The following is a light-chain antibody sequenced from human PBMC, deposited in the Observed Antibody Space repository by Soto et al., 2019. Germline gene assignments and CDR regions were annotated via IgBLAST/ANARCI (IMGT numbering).Light chain of an antibody. CDR1: GSDVGNYNL. J-gene: IGLJ3*02. V-gene: IGLV2-23*02. CDR3: CSYAGRSIWV. CDR2: EVN. Sequence: QSALTQPASVSGSLGQSITIAFSGSGSDVGNYNLVSWYQQQPGKAPKLIIYEVNKAPSGVSNRFSGSKSGNTASLTISGLQPDDESNYYCCSYAGRSIWVFGGGTKLTVL.